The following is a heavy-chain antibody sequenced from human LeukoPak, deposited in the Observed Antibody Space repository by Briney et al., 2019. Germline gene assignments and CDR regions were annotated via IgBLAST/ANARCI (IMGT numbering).Heavy chain of an antibody. Sequence: ASVKLFCKASGYYLTIYVISWVRQAPGQGLDWMGCIIAYNGNTNYAQKLQGTVTMTTDTSTSTAYMELRSLRSDDTAVYYCARVTYTPRPALWFGDPPDYWGQGTLVTVSS. D-gene: IGHD3-10*01. CDR3: ARVTYTPRPALWFGDPPDY. V-gene: IGHV1-18*04. CDR1: GYYLTIYV. CDR2: IIAYNGNT. J-gene: IGHJ4*02.